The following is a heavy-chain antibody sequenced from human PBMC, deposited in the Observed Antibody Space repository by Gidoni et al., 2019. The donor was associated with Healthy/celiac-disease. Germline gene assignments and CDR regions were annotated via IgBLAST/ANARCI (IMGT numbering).Heavy chain of an antibody. Sequence: QVQLVQSGAEVKKPGASVKVSCQVSGYTLPELSMHWVRQAPGKGLEWMGGFDPEDGETIYAQKFQGRVTMTEDTSTDTAYMELSSLRSEDTAVYYCATDLNVDGKWGLHHWGQGTLVTVSS. CDR1: GYTLPELS. V-gene: IGHV1-24*01. J-gene: IGHJ1*01. CDR3: ATDLNVDGKWGLHH. D-gene: IGHD1-26*01. CDR2: FDPEDGET.